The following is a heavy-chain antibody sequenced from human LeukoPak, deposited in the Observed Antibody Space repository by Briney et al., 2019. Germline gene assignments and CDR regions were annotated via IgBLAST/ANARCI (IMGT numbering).Heavy chain of an antibody. CDR3: ARDRSRRDSSSWPVDY. V-gene: IGHV3-30*04. D-gene: IGHD6-13*01. Sequence: GGSLRLSCAASGFTFSSYAMHWVRQAPGKGLEWVAVISYDGSNKYYADSVKGRFTISRDNSKNTLYLQMNSLRAEDTAVYYCARDRSRRDSSSWPVDYWGQGTLVTVSS. J-gene: IGHJ4*02. CDR2: ISYDGSNK. CDR1: GFTFSSYA.